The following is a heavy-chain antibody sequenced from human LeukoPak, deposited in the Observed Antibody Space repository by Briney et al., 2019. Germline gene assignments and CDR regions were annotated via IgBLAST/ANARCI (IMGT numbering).Heavy chain of an antibody. CDR2: ISSSGSTI. D-gene: IGHD6-19*01. V-gene: IGHV3-11*01. CDR1: GFTFSDYY. CDR3: AREKRYSSGWIIRNYMDV. Sequence: GGSLRLSCAASGFTFSDYYMSWIRQAPGKGPEWVSYISSSGSTIYYADSVKGRFTISRDNAKNSLYLQMNSLRAEDTAVYYCAREKRYSSGWIIRNYMDVWGKGTTVTVSS. J-gene: IGHJ6*03.